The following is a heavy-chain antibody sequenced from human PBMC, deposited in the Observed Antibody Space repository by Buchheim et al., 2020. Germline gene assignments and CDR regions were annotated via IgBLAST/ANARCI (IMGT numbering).Heavy chain of an antibody. CDR3: AKDLIAAAGLYYYYYGMDV. J-gene: IGHJ6*02. Sequence: QVQLVESGGGVVQPGRSLRLSCAASGFTFSSYGMHWVRQAPGKGLEWVAIISYDGSNKYYADSVKGRFTIYRDNSKNTLYLQMNSLRAEDTAVYYCAKDLIAAAGLYYYYYGMDVWGQGTT. V-gene: IGHV3-30*18. CDR1: GFTFSSYG. CDR2: ISYDGSNK. D-gene: IGHD6-13*01.